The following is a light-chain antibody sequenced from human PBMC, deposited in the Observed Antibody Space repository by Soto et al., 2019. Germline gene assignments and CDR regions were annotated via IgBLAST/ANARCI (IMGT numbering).Light chain of an antibody. J-gene: IGLJ1*01. CDR3: SSYRHSSTNV. CDR2: TVS. CDR1: SSDVGSYDS. V-gene: IGLV2-14*01. Sequence: QSALTQPASVSGSPGQSITISCTGTSSDVGSYDSVSWYQQHPGQAPKLMIYTVSNRASGVHDRFSASKSGNTASLTISGLQAGDESDYYCSSYRHSSTNVFGTGTKLTVL.